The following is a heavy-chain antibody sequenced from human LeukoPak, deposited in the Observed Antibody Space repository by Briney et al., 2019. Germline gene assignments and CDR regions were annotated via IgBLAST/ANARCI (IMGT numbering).Heavy chain of an antibody. CDR1: GFTFSTYW. V-gene: IGHV3-7*01. CDR3: ARDSGNFFVDF. D-gene: IGHD1-7*01. Sequence: AGGSLRLSCAASGFTFSTYWMTWVRQAPGKGLEWVANIKPDGSQKFCVDSVKGRFTISRDNAKNSLYLQMNSLGAEDTAVHYCARDSGNFFVDFWGQGTLVTVSA. CDR2: IKPDGSQK. J-gene: IGHJ4*02.